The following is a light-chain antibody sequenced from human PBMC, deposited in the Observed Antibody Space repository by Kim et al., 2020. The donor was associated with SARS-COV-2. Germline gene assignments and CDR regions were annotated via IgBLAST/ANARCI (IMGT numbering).Light chain of an antibody. Sequence: DIVMTQSPDSLAVSLGERATINCKSSQSILYSSSNKNYLAWYQQRPRQPPKLLIYWSSTRESGVPDRFSGSGSGTDFTLTISSLQAEDVAVYYCQQYFASPYTFGQGTKLEI. CDR2: WSS. CDR3: QQYFASPYT. V-gene: IGKV4-1*01. CDR1: QSILYSSSNKNY. J-gene: IGKJ2*01.